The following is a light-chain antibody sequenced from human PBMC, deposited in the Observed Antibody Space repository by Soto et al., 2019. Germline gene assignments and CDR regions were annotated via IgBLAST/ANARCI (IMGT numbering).Light chain of an antibody. J-gene: IGKJ4*01. Sequence: DIQMTQSPPTLSASVGVRVTITCRASQSIDRWLAWYQQKPGKGPKILVYKASTLQSGVPSRFSGSGSGTEFTLTISNLQPDDFATYYCQQYDSYPLAFVGWTPVEIK. CDR1: QSIDRW. CDR2: KAS. CDR3: QQYDSYPLA. V-gene: IGKV1-5*03.